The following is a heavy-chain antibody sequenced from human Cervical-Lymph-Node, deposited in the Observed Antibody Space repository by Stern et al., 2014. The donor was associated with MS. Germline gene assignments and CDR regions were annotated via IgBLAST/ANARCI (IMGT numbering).Heavy chain of an antibody. J-gene: IGHJ4*02. CDR3: ARGFYGDTQGGVDY. Sequence: QVQLQESGPGLVKPSETLSLTCTVSGYSISSGYYWGWIRQPPGKGLEGIGSIDHSGSPSSNPPLKGRVTISVDPSKNQFSLKLGSVTAADTAVYYCARGFYGDTQGGVDYWGQGTLVTVSS. CDR2: IDHSGSP. D-gene: IGHD4-17*01. CDR1: GYSISSGYY. V-gene: IGHV4-38-2*02.